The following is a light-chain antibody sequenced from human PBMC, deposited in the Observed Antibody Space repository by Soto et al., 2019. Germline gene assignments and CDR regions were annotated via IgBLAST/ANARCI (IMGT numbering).Light chain of an antibody. Sequence: QSVLTQPASVSGSPGQSITISCTGTSSDVGSYNLVSWYQQHPGKAPKLMIYEGSKRPSGVSNRFSGSKSGNTASLTISGLQAEDEADYYCFSYAGSSTFVFGGGTKLTVL. CDR3: FSYAGSSTFV. V-gene: IGLV2-23*03. CDR1: SSDVGSYNL. J-gene: IGLJ2*01. CDR2: EGS.